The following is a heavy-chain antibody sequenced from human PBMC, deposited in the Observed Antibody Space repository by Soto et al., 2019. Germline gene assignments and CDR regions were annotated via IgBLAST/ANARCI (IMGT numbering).Heavy chain of an antibody. CDR3: ARHVDAVAAANFDY. J-gene: IGHJ4*02. CDR1: GYSLTIYW. D-gene: IGHD6-13*01. CDR2: IDPSDSYT. V-gene: IGHV5-10-1*01. Sequence: GESLKISCKGSGYSLTIYWISWVLQMPWKGLEWMGRIDPSDSYTNYSPSFQGHVTISADKSISTAYLQWSSLKASDTAMYYCARHVDAVAAANFDYWGQGTLVTVPS.